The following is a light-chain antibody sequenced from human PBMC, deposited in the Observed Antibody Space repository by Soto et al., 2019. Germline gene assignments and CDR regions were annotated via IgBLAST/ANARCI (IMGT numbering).Light chain of an antibody. J-gene: IGKJ4*01. V-gene: IGKV3-20*01. CDR2: GAS. CDR1: QSVSSSY. Sequence: EIVLTQSPGTLSLSPGERATLSCRASQSVSSSYLAWYQQKAGQPPRLLIFGASNRATGIPDRFSGSGSGTDFTLTISRLEPEDFAVYYCQQYDSSPLTFGGGTKVEIK. CDR3: QQYDSSPLT.